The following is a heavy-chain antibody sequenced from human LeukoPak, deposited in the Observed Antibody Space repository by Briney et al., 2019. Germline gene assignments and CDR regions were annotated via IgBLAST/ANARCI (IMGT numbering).Heavy chain of an antibody. CDR2: ISYDGSNK. J-gene: IGHJ6*02. Sequence: PGRSLRLSCAASGFTFSSYGMHWVRQAPGKGLEWVAVISYDGSNKYYADSVKGRFTISRDDSKNTLYLQMNSLRAEDTAVYYCARESSDTAMVEYYYYGMDVWGQGTTVTVSS. V-gene: IGHV3-30*03. D-gene: IGHD5-18*01. CDR1: GFTFSSYG. CDR3: ARESSDTAMVEYYYYGMDV.